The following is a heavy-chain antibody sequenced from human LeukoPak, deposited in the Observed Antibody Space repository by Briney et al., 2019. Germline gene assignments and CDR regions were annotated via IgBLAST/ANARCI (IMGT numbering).Heavy chain of an antibody. CDR3: ARHRGYSYGPPRDLDY. V-gene: IGHV4-59*08. J-gene: IGHJ4*02. D-gene: IGHD5-18*01. CDR2: IYSSGST. Sequence: SETLPLTCTVSGGSISSYYWSWIRRPPGKGLEWIGHIYSSGSTNYNPSLKSRVTISVDTSKNQFSLKLSSVTAADTAVYYCARHRGYSYGPPRDLDYWGQGTLVTVSS. CDR1: GGSISSYY.